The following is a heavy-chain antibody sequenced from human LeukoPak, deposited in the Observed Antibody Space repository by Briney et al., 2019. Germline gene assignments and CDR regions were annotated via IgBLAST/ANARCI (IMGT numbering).Heavy chain of an antibody. J-gene: IGHJ6*02. D-gene: IGHD4-17*01. CDR1: GYTFTSYY. CDR3: ASPWPSGPDYGDYEAMYYYYYYGMDV. V-gene: IGHV3-30*04. Sequence: SCTASGYTFTSYYMHWVRQAPGKGLEWVAVISYDGSNKYYADSVKGRFTISRDSSKNTLYLQMNSLRAEDTAVYYCASPWPSGPDYGDYEAMYYYYYYGMDVWGQGTTVTVSS. CDR2: ISYDGSNK.